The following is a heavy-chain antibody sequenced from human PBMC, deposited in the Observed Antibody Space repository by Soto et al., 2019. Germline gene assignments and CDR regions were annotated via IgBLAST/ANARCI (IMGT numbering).Heavy chain of an antibody. CDR1: GFTFSSYE. Sequence: PGGSLRLSCAASGFTFSSYEMNWVRQAPGKGLEWVSYISSSGSTIYYADSVKGRFTISRDNAKNSLYLQMNSLRAEDTAVYYCARDRPSGYCSSTSCDEYWGQGTLVTVSS. CDR3: ARDRPSGYCSSTSCDEY. J-gene: IGHJ4*02. CDR2: ISSSGSTI. V-gene: IGHV3-48*03. D-gene: IGHD2-2*01.